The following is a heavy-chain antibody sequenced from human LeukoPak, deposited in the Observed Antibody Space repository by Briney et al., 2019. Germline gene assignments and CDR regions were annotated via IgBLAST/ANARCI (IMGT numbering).Heavy chain of an antibody. CDR3: ARDSGKGISATGTFDF. Sequence: GGSLRLSCVASGFTFTNFAMNWVRQAPGKGLEWVSAVSFRGGDSYSADSVKGRFSISRDNSKNTLYLQMHSLRAEDTAVYYCARDSGKGISATGTFDFWGQGTLVTVSS. CDR1: GFTFTNFA. D-gene: IGHD6-13*01. J-gene: IGHJ5*01. CDR2: VSFRGGDS. V-gene: IGHV3-23*01.